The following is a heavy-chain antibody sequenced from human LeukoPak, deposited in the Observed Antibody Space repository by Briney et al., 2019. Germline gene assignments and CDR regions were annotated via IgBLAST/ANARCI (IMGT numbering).Heavy chain of an antibody. J-gene: IGHJ4*02. Sequence: GGSLRLSCAASGFTFSSYWMSWVRQAPGKGLEWVANIKQDGSEKYYVDSVKGRFTISRDNAKNSLYLQMNSLRAEDTAVYYCASEDTGYSSSWNDYWGQGTLVTVSS. CDR1: GFTFSSYW. V-gene: IGHV3-7*01. D-gene: IGHD6-13*01. CDR3: ASEDTGYSSSWNDY. CDR2: IKQDGSEK.